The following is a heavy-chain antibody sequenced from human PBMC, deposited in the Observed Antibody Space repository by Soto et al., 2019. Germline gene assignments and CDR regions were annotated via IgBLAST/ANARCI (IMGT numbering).Heavy chain of an antibody. Sequence: PSETLSLTCTISGDSISGYYWSWIRQPPGKGLEWIGYVYFSGSTNYNPSLKSRVTISLDTSKKQFSLKLSSVTAADTAVYYCARIGGYHGPLDYWGQGTPVTVSS. D-gene: IGHD6-25*01. CDR2: VYFSGST. J-gene: IGHJ4*02. CDR3: ARIGGYHGPLDY. CDR1: GDSISGYY. V-gene: IGHV4-59*01.